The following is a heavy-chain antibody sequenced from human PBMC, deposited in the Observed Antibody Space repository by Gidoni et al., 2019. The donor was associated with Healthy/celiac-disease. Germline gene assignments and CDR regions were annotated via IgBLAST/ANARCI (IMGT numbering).Heavy chain of an antibody. D-gene: IGHD3-22*01. J-gene: IGHJ4*02. CDR2: IAFDGSNK. CDR3: AKDMYYYDSSGKDH. Sequence: QVQLVESGGGVVQPGRSLRLSCAASGFTFSSYGMHWVRQAPGKGLEWVAVIAFDGSNKYYADSVKGRFTISIDNSKNTLYLQMNSLRAEDTAVYYCAKDMYYYDSSGKDHWGQGTLVTVSS. V-gene: IGHV3-30*18. CDR1: GFTFSSYG.